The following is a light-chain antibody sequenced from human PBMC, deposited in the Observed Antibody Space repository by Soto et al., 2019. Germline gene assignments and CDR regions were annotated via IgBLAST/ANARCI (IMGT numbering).Light chain of an antibody. V-gene: IGLV2-23*02. CDR1: SSDVGSYNL. CDR2: EVS. J-gene: IGLJ2*01. CDR3: CSYAGSNTGV. Sequence: QSALTQPASVSGSPGQSITNSCTGTSSDVGSYNLVSWYQQHPGKAPKLMIYEVSKRPSGVPNRFSGSKSGNTASLTISGLQTEDEADYYCCSYAGSNTGVFGGGTKLTVL.